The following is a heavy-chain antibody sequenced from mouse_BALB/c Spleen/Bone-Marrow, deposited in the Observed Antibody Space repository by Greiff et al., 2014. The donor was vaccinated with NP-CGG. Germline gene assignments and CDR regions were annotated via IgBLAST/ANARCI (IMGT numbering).Heavy chain of an antibody. D-gene: IGHD1-2*01. Sequence: VQGVESGAELMKPGASVKISCKATGYTFSSHWIEWVKQRPGHGLEWIGEILPGSGSTNYNEKFKGKATSTADTSSNTAYMQLSSLTSEDSAVYYWARRVTTANYWGQGTTLTVSS. CDR1: GYTFSSHW. J-gene: IGHJ2*01. CDR2: ILPGSGST. V-gene: IGHV1-9*01. CDR3: ARRVTTANY.